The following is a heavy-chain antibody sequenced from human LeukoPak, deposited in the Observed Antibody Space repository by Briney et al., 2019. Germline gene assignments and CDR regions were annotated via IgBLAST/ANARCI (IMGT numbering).Heavy chain of an antibody. J-gene: IGHJ4*02. CDR1: GFTFSSYW. CDR3: ARDFKYSSDY. CDR2: IKSDGRST. D-gene: IGHD6-6*01. Sequence: GGSLRLSCAASGFTFSSYWMHWVRQAPGKGLVWVSLIKSDGRSTSYADSVKGRFTISRDNAKNTVYLQMNSLRVEDTAVYYCARDFKYSSDYWGQGTLVTVSS. V-gene: IGHV3-74*01.